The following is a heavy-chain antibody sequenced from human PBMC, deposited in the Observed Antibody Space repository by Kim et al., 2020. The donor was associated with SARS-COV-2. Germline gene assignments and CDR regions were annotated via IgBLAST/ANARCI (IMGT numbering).Heavy chain of an antibody. D-gene: IGHD4-17*01. CDR1: GYTFTGYY. Sequence: ASVKVSCKASGYTFTGYYMHWVRQAPGQGLEWVGRINPNSGGTNFAQKFQGRVTMTRDTSISTAYLELSRLRSDDTAVYYCARIMTTLTMDAFDFWCQGT. J-gene: IGHJ3*01. V-gene: IGHV1-2*06. CDR3: ARIMTTLTMDAFDF. CDR2: INPNSGGT.